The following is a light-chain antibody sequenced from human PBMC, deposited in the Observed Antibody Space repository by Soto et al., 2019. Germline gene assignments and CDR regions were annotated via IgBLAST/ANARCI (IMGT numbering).Light chain of an antibody. J-gene: IGKJ3*01. CDR1: QSVSSNY. CDR3: QQYGSSPQT. CDR2: GAS. Sequence: EIVLTQSPGTLSLSPGERATLSCRSSQSVSSNYLAWYQQRPGQAPRLLIYGASIRATGIPDRFSGSGSGTDFTLTISRLEPEDFAVYYCQQYGSSPQTFGPGPKWMSN. V-gene: IGKV3-20*01.